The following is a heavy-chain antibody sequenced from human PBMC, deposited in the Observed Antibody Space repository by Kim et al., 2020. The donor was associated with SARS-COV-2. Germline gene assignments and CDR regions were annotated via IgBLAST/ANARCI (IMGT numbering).Heavy chain of an antibody. J-gene: IGHJ5*02. CDR1: GGSFSGYY. D-gene: IGHD3-16*01. V-gene: IGHV4-34*01. CDR2: INHSGST. Sequence: SETLSLTCAVYGGSFSGYYWSWIRQPPGKGLEWIGEINHSGSTNYNPSLKSRVTIPVDTSTNQSFLKLSAVTAADTAALYCARELGNWFDPCGQGTLVT. CDR3: ARELGNWFDP.